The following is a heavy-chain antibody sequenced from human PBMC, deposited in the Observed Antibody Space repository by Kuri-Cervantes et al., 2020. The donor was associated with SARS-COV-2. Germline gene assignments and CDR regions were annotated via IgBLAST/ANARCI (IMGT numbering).Heavy chain of an antibody. CDR2: ISYDGSNK. D-gene: IGHD3-3*01. J-gene: IGHJ4*02. CDR3: ARVEFWNGYFDY. V-gene: IGHV3-30*03. Sequence: GGSLRLSCAASGFTFSSYGMHWVRQAPGKGLGWVAFISYDGSNKFYADSVRGRFTISRDDSKNTLYLQMNSLRAEDTAVYYCARVEFWNGYFDYWGQGTLVTVSS. CDR1: GFTFSSYG.